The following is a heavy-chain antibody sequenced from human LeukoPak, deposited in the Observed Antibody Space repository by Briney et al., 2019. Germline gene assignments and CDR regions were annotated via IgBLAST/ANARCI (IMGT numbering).Heavy chain of an antibody. CDR1: GFTVSSNY. J-gene: IGHJ3*02. Sequence: GGSLRLSCAASGFTVSSNYMSWVRQAPGKGLEWVSVIYSGGSTYYADSVKGRFTISRDNSKNTLYLQMNSLRAEDTAVYYCARVHSEYSSPHGRAFDIWGQGTMVTVSS. V-gene: IGHV3-53*01. D-gene: IGHD6-6*01. CDR2: IYSGGST. CDR3: ARVHSEYSSPHGRAFDI.